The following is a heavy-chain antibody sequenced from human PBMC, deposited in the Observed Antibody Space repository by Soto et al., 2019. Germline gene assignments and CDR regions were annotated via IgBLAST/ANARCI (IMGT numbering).Heavy chain of an antibody. CDR1: GYFFTSYG. D-gene: IGHD3-9*01. CDR3: ARGPNRLVPHSFDY. V-gene: IGHV1-18*04. CDR2: ISPYNGNT. Sequence: QVQLVQSGGEVVQPGASVKVSCKASGYFFTSYGISWVRQAPGQGLEWMGWISPYNGNTKYAQNFQGRVTMTTDTSTYTAYMELSSLRSEDTAVYYCARGPNRLVPHSFDYWGQGTLVTVSS. J-gene: IGHJ4*02.